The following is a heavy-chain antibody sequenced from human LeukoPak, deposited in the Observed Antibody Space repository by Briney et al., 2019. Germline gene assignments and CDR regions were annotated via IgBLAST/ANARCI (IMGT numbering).Heavy chain of an antibody. V-gene: IGHV3-20*04. J-gene: IGHJ3*01. CDR3: ARDSHRAFDV. Sequence: GGSLRLSCAASGFTFDDYGMSWVPQIPGKGLEWVSGIDWNGHTTGYADSVKGRFTISRANAQNSLYLQMNSLRAEDTAFYYCARDSHRAFDVWGQGTRVTVSS. CDR1: GFTFDDYG. CDR2: IDWNGHTT.